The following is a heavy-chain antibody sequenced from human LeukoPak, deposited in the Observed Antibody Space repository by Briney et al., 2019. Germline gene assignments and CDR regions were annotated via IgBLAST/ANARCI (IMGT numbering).Heavy chain of an antibody. CDR3: ARLSGSYYIFDY. Sequence: GASVKVSCKASGYTFTNYGISWMRRAPGQGLEWMGWITTYNGYTNYAQKFQGRVTMTTDTSTSTAYMELRSLRSDDAAVYYCARLSGSYYIFDYWGQGTLVTVSS. J-gene: IGHJ4*02. CDR2: ITTYNGYT. D-gene: IGHD1-26*01. CDR1: GYTFTNYG. V-gene: IGHV1-18*01.